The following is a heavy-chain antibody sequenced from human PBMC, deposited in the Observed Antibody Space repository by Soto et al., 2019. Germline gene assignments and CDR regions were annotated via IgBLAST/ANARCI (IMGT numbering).Heavy chain of an antibody. Sequence: ESGGGLVKPGGSLRLSCAASGFTFSSYSMNWVRQAPGKGLEWVSSISSSSSYIYYADSVKGRFTISRDNAKNSLYLQMNSLRAEDTAVYYCARDLRGRQLVPNWFDPWGQGTLVTVSS. V-gene: IGHV3-21*01. CDR3: ARDLRGRQLVPNWFDP. CDR1: GFTFSSYS. D-gene: IGHD6-6*01. J-gene: IGHJ5*02. CDR2: ISSSSSYI.